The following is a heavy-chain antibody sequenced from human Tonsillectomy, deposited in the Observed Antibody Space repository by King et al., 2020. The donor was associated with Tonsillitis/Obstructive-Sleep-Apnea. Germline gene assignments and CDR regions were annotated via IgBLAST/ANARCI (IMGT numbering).Heavy chain of an antibody. V-gene: IGHV3-7*04. J-gene: IGHJ3*02. CDR2: IKQDGSQT. CDR1: GFTFSNYW. D-gene: IGHD6-19*01. CDR3: ARDSKPRDGSAWYDAFDI. Sequence: VQLVESGGGLVQPGGSLRLSCAASGFTFSNYWMIWLRQAPGKGLEWVANIKQDGSQTYYVDSVKGRFTNSRDNAKNTMYLQMHSLRVEDTAVYYCARDSKPRDGSAWYDAFDIWGQGTMVTVSS.